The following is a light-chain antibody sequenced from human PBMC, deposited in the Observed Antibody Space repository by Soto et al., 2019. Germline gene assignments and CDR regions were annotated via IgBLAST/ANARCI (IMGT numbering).Light chain of an antibody. CDR1: QSVSSY. J-gene: IGKJ1*01. V-gene: IGKV3-11*01. CDR3: QQRSNWPSGT. Sequence: ESVLTQSPATLSLSPGERATLSCRASQSVSSYLAWYQQKPGQAPRLLIYDASNRATGIPARFSGSGSGTDFTLTISSLEPEDFAVYYCQQRSNWPSGTFGQGTKVDIK. CDR2: DAS.